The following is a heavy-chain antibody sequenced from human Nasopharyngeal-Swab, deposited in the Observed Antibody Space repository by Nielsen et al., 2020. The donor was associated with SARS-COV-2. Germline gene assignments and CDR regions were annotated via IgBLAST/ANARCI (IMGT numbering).Heavy chain of an antibody. J-gene: IGHJ2*01. CDR3: ARDRNYDILTGYVASGDWYFDL. D-gene: IGHD3-9*01. Sequence: ASVKVSCKASGYTFTSYYMHWVRQAPGQGLEWMGRINPNSGGTNYAQKFQGRVTMTRDTSISTAYMELSRLRSDDTAVYYCARDRNYDILTGYVASGDWYFDLWGRGTLVTVSS. CDR1: GYTFTSYY. CDR2: INPNSGGT. V-gene: IGHV1-2*06.